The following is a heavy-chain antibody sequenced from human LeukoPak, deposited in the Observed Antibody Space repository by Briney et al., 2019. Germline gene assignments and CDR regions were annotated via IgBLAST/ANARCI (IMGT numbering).Heavy chain of an antibody. Sequence: PSETLSLTCTVSGGSISSGSYYWSWIRQPAGKGLEWVGRIYTSGSTNYTHSLKSRFTISVATYKNQFSLKLSSVTAADTAVYYCARAYSGSYYVGYYYYYMDVWGKGTTVTVSS. V-gene: IGHV4-61*02. CDR1: GGSISSGSYY. CDR2: IYTSGST. J-gene: IGHJ6*03. D-gene: IGHD1-26*01. CDR3: ARAYSGSYYVGYYYYYMDV.